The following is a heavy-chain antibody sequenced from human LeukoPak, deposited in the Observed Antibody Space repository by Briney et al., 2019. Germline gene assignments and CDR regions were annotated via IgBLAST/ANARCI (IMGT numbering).Heavy chain of an antibody. CDR1: GGSISSGSYY. Sequence: SQTLSLTCTVSGGSISSGSYYWSWIRQPAGKGLEWIGRIYTSGSTNYNPSLKSRVTISVGTSKNQFSLKLSSVTAADTAVYYCARAEGGYYDSSGDYWFDPWGQGTLVTVSS. D-gene: IGHD3-22*01. V-gene: IGHV4-61*02. CDR2: IYTSGST. CDR3: ARAEGGYYDSSGDYWFDP. J-gene: IGHJ5*02.